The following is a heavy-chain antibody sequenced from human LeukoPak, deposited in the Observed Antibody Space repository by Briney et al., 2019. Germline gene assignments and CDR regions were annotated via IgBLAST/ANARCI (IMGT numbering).Heavy chain of an antibody. D-gene: IGHD2-8*02. CDR3: ARVAVSGPTGWFDS. J-gene: IGHJ5*01. Sequence: GGSLRLSCAASGFTFSSYNMNWVRQAPGKGLEWVSYISSSSSTIYYADSVKGRFTISRDNVDNVVYLEMNSLGAEDTATYYCARVAVSGPTGWFDSWGQGTLVIVSS. CDR1: GFTFSSYN. CDR2: ISSSSSTI. V-gene: IGHV3-48*01.